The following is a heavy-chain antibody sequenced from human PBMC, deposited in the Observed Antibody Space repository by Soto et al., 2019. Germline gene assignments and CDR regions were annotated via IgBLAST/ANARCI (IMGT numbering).Heavy chain of an antibody. V-gene: IGHV1-46*01. CDR1: GYTFTSYA. D-gene: IGHD6-13*01. CDR2: INPSGGST. Sequence: GASVKVSCKASGYTFTSYAIHWVRQAPGQGLEWMGIINPSGGSTSYAQKFQGRVTMTRDTSTSTVYMELSSLRSEDTAVYYCARVSSWSCFDYWGQGTLVTVSS. CDR3: ARVSSWSCFDY. J-gene: IGHJ4*02.